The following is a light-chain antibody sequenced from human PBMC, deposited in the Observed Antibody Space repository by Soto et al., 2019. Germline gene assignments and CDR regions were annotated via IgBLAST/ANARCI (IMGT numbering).Light chain of an antibody. Sequence: EIVMTQSPATLSVSPGERATLSCRASQSVRTNLAWYQQKPGQPPRLLIYGASTRATGIPARFSGTGSGTEFSLNISSLQSEDFAVYYCQQYDNWPLSFGGGTKVEIK. CDR2: GAS. V-gene: IGKV3D-15*01. CDR1: QSVRTN. J-gene: IGKJ4*01. CDR3: QQYDNWPLS.